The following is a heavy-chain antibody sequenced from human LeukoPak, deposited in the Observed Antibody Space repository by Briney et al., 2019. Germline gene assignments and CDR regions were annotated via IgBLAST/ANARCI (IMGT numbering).Heavy chain of an antibody. CDR2: IYSGGST. CDR1: GFTVSSNY. J-gene: IGHJ6*02. Sequence: PGGSLRLSCAASGFTVSSNYMSWVRQAPGKGLEWVSVIYSGGSTYYADSVKGRFTISRDNSKNTLCLQMNGLRAEDTAVYYCARVVWYYGSGSYYDVWGQGTTVTVSS. CDR3: ARVVWYYGSGSYYDV. V-gene: IGHV3-66*01. D-gene: IGHD3-10*01.